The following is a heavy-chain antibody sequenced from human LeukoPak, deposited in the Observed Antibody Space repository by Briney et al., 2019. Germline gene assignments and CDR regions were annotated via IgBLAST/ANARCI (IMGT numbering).Heavy chain of an antibody. CDR3: ARRLSGSRLKYNFDY. V-gene: IGHV7-4-1*02. CDR1: GYTFTNYA. CDR2: LNTNTGNP. J-gene: IGHJ4*02. Sequence: ASVKVSCKASGYTFTNYAMSWVRQAPGQGLEWMGWLNTNTGNPTYAQGFTGRFVFSLDTSVSTAYLEISSLEAEDTAVYYCARRLSGSRLKYNFDYWGQGTLVTVSS. D-gene: IGHD1-26*01.